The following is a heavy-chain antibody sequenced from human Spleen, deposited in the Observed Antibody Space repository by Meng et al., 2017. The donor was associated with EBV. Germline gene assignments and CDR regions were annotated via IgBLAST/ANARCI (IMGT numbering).Heavy chain of an antibody. Sequence: VQLRESRPGLSPPSATLSLPCAVSGASITSSNRWTWVRQSPGKGLEWIGEIYHGGSTNYNPSLKSRVTILVDKSKNQFSLKVNSVTAADTAVYYCARIDTTGYNVVPWGQGPLVTVSS. CDR3: ARIDTTGYNVVP. V-gene: IGHV4-4*02. D-gene: IGHD3-22*01. CDR2: IYHGGST. J-gene: IGHJ5*02. CDR1: GASITSSNR.